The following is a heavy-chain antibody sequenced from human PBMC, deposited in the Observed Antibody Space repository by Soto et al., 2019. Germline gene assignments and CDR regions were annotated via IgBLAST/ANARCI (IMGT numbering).Heavy chain of an antibody. CDR3: AGVVRWGTGPFDY. CDR1: GFTFSDYY. Sequence: GGSLRLSCAASGFTFSDYYMSWIRQAPGKGLEWVSYISSSSSYTNYADSVKGRFTISRDNAKNSLYLQMNSLRAADPAVYYCAGVVRWGTGPFDYWGQGTLVTVSS. D-gene: IGHD3-10*02. V-gene: IGHV3-11*06. J-gene: IGHJ4*02. CDR2: ISSSSSYT.